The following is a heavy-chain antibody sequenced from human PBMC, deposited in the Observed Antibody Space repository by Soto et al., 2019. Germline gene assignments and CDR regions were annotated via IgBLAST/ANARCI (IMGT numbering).Heavy chain of an antibody. CDR3: ARERGYSSSSNYYYYGMDV. V-gene: IGHV4-59*01. D-gene: IGHD6-13*01. CDR2: IYYSGSS. J-gene: IGHJ6*02. CDR1: VGSISSYY. Sequence: SETLSLTCTVSVGSISSYYWSLIRQPPGKGLEWLEYIYYSGSSNYNPSLKSRVTISVDTSKNQFSLKLSYVTAADTAVYYCARERGYSSSSNYYYYGMDVWGQGTKVTVSS.